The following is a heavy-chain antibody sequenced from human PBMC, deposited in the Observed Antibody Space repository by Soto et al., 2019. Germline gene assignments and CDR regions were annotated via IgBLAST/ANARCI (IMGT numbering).Heavy chain of an antibody. V-gene: IGHV1-18*01. CDR3: ARDPPPPDY. CDR1: GYTFASYA. Sequence: QVQLVQSGAELKKPGASVKVSCKASGYTFASYAISWMRQAPGQGLEWMGWISAYNGNTNYAPKLQGRVTRTTDTSTSTAYMELMSLRSDDTAVYYCARDPPPPDYWGQGTLVTVSS. J-gene: IGHJ4*02. CDR2: ISAYNGNT.